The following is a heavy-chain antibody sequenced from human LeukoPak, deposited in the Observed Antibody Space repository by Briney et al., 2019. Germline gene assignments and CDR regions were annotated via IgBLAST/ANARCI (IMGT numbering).Heavy chain of an antibody. CDR2: LYYSGST. CDR3: ARDLITVAGTDYGMDV. CDR1: GGSISSYY. J-gene: IGHJ6*02. V-gene: IGHV4-59*01. Sequence: SETLSLTCTVSGGSISSYYWSWIRQPPGKGLEWIGYLYYSGSTNYNPSLKSRVTISVDTSKNQFSLKLSSVTAADTAVYYCARDLITVAGTDYGMDVWGQGTTVTVSS. D-gene: IGHD6-19*01.